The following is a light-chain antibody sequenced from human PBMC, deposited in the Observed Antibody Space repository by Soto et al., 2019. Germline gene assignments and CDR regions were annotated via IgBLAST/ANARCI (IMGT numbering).Light chain of an antibody. J-gene: IGKJ2*01. V-gene: IGKV3-11*01. CDR1: QSVSSY. CDR2: DTS. CDR3: QQRTNWHPGYT. Sequence: EMVLTQSPATLSLSPGERATLSCRASQSVSSYLAWYQQKPGQAPRLLIYDTSHRATGIPARFSGSGSGTDFTLTISSLEPEDFAVYYCQQRTNWHPGYTFGQGTKLEIK.